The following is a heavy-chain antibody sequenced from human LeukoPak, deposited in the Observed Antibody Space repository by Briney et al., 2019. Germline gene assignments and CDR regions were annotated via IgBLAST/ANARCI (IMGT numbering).Heavy chain of an antibody. V-gene: IGHV1-8*03. CDR2: MNPNSGNT. CDR3: ARGSYSYDNYYYMDV. Sequence: ASVKVSCKASGYTFTSYDINWVRQATGQGLEWMGWMNPNSGNTGYAQKFQGRVTITRNTSISTAYMELSSLRSEDAAVYYCARGSYSYDNYYYMDVWGKGTTVTVSS. CDR1: GYTFTSYD. J-gene: IGHJ6*03. D-gene: IGHD5-18*01.